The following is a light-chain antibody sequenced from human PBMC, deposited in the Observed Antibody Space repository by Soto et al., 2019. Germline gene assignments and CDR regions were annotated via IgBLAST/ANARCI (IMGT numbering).Light chain of an antibody. J-gene: IGKJ1*01. CDR3: QQYSTSPLT. CDR1: LTVSDNY. Sequence: EIVLTHSPGTLSLSPGERATLSCRASLTVSDNYLAWYQQKAGQAPRLVIYGASSRATGIPDRFSASGSGTDFTLTISRLEPEDFAVYYCQQYSTSPLTFGQGTKWIS. V-gene: IGKV3-20*01. CDR2: GAS.